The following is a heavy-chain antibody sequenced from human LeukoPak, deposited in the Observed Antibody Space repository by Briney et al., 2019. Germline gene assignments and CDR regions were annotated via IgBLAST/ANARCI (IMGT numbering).Heavy chain of an antibody. J-gene: IGHJ4*02. V-gene: IGHV1-2*02. CDR3: ARERGGNSGYDY. CDR1: GYTFTDYY. Sequence: ASVKVSCKASGYTFTDYYMHWVRQAPGQGLEWMGWIHSNSGGTSYAQKFQGRVTMTRDTSISTAYMELSRLRSDDTAVYYCARERGGNSGYDYWGQGTLVTISS. D-gene: IGHD4-23*01. CDR2: IHSNSGGT.